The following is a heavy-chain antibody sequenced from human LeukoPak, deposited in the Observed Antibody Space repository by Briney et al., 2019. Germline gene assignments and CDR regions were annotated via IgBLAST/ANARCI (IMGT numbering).Heavy chain of an antibody. V-gene: IGHV3-11*05. D-gene: IGHD3-9*01. J-gene: IGHJ4*02. Sequence: GGSLRLSCAASGFTFSDYYMSWIRQAPGKGLEWVSYISSNSRYIDYADSLKDRFTISRDNAKNSLYVQMDSLRADDTAVYYYARESLTGYRDFDYWGQGTLVTVSS. CDR3: ARESLTGYRDFDY. CDR1: GFTFSDYY. CDR2: ISSNSRYI.